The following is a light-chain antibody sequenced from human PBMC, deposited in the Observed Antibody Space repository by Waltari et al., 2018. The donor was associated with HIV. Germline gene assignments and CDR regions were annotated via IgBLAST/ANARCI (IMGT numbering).Light chain of an antibody. J-gene: IGLJ3*02. CDR1: RSNIGSNT. CDR3: AAWDDSLNGWV. V-gene: IGLV1-44*01. Sequence: QSVLTQPPSASGTPGQRVTISCSGGRSNIGSNTVSWYQQLPGTAPKLFIYRNNQRPSGVPDRFSGSKSGTSASLAISGLQSEDEADYYCAAWDDSLNGWVLGGGTKLTVV. CDR2: RNN.